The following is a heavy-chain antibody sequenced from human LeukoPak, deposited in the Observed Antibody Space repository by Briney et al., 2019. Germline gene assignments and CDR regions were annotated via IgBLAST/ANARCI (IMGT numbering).Heavy chain of an antibody. CDR2: ISGSGGST. Sequence: GGSLRLSCAASGFTFSSYAMSWVRQAPGKGLEWVPAISGSGGSTYYADSVKGRFTISRDNSKDTLYLQMNDLRPDDTAIYYCAKRNTMVRGGPCFDYWGQGLLVTVSS. V-gene: IGHV3-23*01. CDR1: GFTFSSYA. D-gene: IGHD3-10*01. CDR3: AKRNTMVRGGPCFDY. J-gene: IGHJ4*02.